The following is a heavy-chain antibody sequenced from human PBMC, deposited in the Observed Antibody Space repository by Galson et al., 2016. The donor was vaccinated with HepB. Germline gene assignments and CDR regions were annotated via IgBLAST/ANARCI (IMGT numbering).Heavy chain of an antibody. Sequence: SLRLSCAASGFSFSTSGMSWVRQTPGRGLEWVSGITGSGGTTHYADSVKGRSTISRDNSNNTLYLYMNSLRAGDTAVYYCGKHGGFDYWGQGALVTVSS. CDR3: GKHGGFDY. J-gene: IGHJ4*02. D-gene: IGHD3-16*01. V-gene: IGHV3-23*01. CDR2: ITGSGGTT. CDR1: GFSFSTSG.